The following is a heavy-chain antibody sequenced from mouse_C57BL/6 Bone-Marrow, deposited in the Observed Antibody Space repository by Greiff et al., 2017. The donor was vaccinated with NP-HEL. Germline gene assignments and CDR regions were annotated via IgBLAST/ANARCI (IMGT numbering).Heavy chain of an antibody. D-gene: IGHD2-5*01. Sequence: VQLQQSGAELVRPGPSVKMSCKASGYTFTNYWIGWAKQRPGHGLEWIGDIYPGGGYTNYNEKFKGKATLTADKSSSTAYMQFSSLTSEDSAIYYCARSYSNYGFDFDYWGQGTTLTVSS. CDR1: GYTFTNYW. CDR3: ARSYSNYGFDFDY. CDR2: IYPGGGYT. V-gene: IGHV1-63*01. J-gene: IGHJ2*01.